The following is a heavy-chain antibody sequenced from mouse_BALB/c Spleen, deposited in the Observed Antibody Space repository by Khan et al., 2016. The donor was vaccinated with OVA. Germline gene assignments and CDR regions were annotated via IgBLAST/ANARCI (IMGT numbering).Heavy chain of an antibody. CDR3: ARFCGGDFDY. CDR1: GYSITSDYA. Sequence: VQLQQSGPGLVKPSQSLSLTCTVTGYSITSDYAWNWIRQFPGNKLEWMGFISYSGNTNYNPSLKSRISITRDTSKNQFFLQLTSVTTEDTATYYCARFCGGDFDYWGQGTTLTVSS. CDR2: ISYSGNT. V-gene: IGHV3-2*02. J-gene: IGHJ2*01.